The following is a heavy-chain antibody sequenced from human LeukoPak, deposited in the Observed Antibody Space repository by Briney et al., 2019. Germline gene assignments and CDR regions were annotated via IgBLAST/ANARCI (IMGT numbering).Heavy chain of an antibody. Sequence: PSXXLSLTCTVSGGSISSYYWSWVRQPPGKGMEWVGEINHSGSTKYNPSLKSRVTISVETSKNQFSLKLSSVTAADTAVYYCARMRAAAGPRTNYYYYMDVWGKGTTVTVSS. CDR2: INHSGST. J-gene: IGHJ6*03. CDR3: ARMRAAAGPRTNYYYYMDV. V-gene: IGHV4-34*01. CDR1: GGSISSYY. D-gene: IGHD6-13*01.